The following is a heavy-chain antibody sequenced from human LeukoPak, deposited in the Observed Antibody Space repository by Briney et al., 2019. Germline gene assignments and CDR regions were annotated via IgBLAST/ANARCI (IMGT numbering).Heavy chain of an antibody. CDR3: ARTTRVTPDGRAEYFED. D-gene: IGHD4-11*01. J-gene: IGHJ1*01. CDR2: KSGAGRD. CDR1: GVSIRTYY. Sequence: SETLSLTCTVSGVSIRTYYWSWLRQPPGKGLEWIGYKSGAGRDLYNPSLKSRVTISVDASENQFSLSLRSVTAADTAMYYCARTTRVTPDGRAEYFEDWGQGTLVIVSS. V-gene: IGHV4-59*03.